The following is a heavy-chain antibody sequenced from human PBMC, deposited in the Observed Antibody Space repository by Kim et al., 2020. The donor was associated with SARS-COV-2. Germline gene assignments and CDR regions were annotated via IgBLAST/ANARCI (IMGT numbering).Heavy chain of an antibody. CDR2: IWYDGSNK. J-gene: IGHJ4*01. CDR1: GFTFSSYA. D-gene: IGHD6-19*01. CDR3: AKASLSSGWYVWRGNYF. V-gene: IGHV3-33*06. Sequence: GGSLRLSCAASGFTFSSYAMHWVRQAPGKGLEWVAVIWYDGSNKYYADSVKGRLTISRDNSKNTLYLQMNSLRAEDTAVYYCAKASLSSGWYVWRGNYF.